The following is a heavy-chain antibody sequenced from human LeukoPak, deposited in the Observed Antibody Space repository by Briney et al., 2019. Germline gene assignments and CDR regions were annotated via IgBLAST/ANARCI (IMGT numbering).Heavy chain of an antibody. Sequence: GRSLRLSCAASGFTFSSYGMHGVRQAPGKGLERVAVISYDGSNKYYAESVKGRFTISRDNSKNTLYLQMNSLRAEDTAVYYCAKDASSSWFFDYWGQGTLVTVSS. CDR2: ISYDGSNK. CDR1: GFTFSSYG. CDR3: AKDASSSWFFDY. J-gene: IGHJ4*02. D-gene: IGHD6-13*01. V-gene: IGHV3-30*18.